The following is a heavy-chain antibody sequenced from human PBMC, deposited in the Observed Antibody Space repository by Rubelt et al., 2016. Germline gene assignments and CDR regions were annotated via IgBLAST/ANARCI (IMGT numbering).Heavy chain of an antibody. J-gene: IGHJ4*02. Sequence: VRQAPGKGLEWVGRIKSGGATDYGAPVKGGFIISRDDSKNTLYLQMYSLKIEDTAVYYCTADLADSCYGVAGDYWGQGTLVTVSS. CDR2: IKSGGAT. V-gene: IGHV3-15*01. CDR3: TADLADSCYGVAGDY. D-gene: IGHD6-19*01.